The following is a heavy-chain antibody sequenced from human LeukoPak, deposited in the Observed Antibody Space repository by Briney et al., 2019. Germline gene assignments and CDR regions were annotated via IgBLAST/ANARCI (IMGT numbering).Heavy chain of an antibody. CDR3: ARRERYSSSSGIVDP. CDR1: GYSFTSYW. D-gene: IGHD6-13*01. J-gene: IGHJ5*02. Sequence: NLGESLKISCKGSGYSFTSYWISWVRQMPGKGLEWMGRIDPSDSYTNYSPSFQGHVTISADKSISTAYLQWSSLKASDTAMHYCARRERYSSSSGIVDPWGQGTLVTVSS. V-gene: IGHV5-10-1*01. CDR2: IDPSDSYT.